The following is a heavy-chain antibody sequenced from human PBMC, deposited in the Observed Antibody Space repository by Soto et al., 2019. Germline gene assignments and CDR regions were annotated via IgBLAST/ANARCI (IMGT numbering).Heavy chain of an antibody. CDR1: GYTFTSYG. CDR2: ISAYNDNT. D-gene: IGHD3-10*01. J-gene: IGHJ6*02. Sequence: QIQLVQSGPEVRKPGASVKVSCKASGYTFTSYGISWVRQAPGQGLEWLGWISAYNDNTNYAQKLQGRVTLTTDTSTSTAYMELSNLRSDATAVYFCAREGYSYGSGSYSPTRSYGMGVWGQGTTVTVSS. V-gene: IGHV1-18*01. CDR3: AREGYSYGSGSYSPTRSYGMGV.